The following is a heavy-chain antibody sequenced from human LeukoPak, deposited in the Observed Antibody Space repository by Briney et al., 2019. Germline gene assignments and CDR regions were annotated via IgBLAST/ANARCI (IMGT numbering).Heavy chain of an antibody. CDR3: ARTRLLYPVDY. J-gene: IGHJ4*02. Sequence: PSENLSRNCAVYAGSFSGYYWSWIRQPPGKGLEWIGEINHSGSTNYNPSLKSRVTISVDTSKNQFSLRLSSVTAADTAVYYCARTRLLYPVDYWGQGTLVTVSS. CDR1: AGSFSGYY. CDR2: INHSGST. D-gene: IGHD2-15*01. V-gene: IGHV4-34*01.